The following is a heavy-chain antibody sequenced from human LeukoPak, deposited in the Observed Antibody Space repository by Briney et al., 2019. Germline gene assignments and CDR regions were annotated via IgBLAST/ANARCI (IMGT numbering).Heavy chain of an antibody. Sequence: QPGGSLRLSCAASGFTFSSYGMHWVRQAPGKGLEWVAVIWYDGSNKYYADSVEGRFTISRDNSKNTLYLQMNSLRAEDTAVYYCAKEFPYQYCSSTSCYTKYYFDYWGQGTLVTVSS. V-gene: IGHV3-33*06. CDR1: GFTFSSYG. J-gene: IGHJ4*02. D-gene: IGHD2-2*02. CDR2: IWYDGSNK. CDR3: AKEFPYQYCSSTSCYTKYYFDY.